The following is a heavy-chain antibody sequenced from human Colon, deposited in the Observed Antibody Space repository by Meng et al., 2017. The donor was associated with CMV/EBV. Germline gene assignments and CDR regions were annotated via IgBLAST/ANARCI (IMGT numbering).Heavy chain of an antibody. D-gene: IGHD6-13*01. CDR1: GFTFSTYA. Sequence: GFTFSTYAMSWGRRAPGKGLGGVAVISGGGGTTYYADSVKGRFTISRDNSKNTLYLQMNSLRAEDTAVYYCAKDTRYSSSWTGLVDYWGQGTLVTVSS. CDR2: ISGGGGTT. J-gene: IGHJ4*02. CDR3: AKDTRYSSSWTGLVDY. V-gene: IGHV3-23*01.